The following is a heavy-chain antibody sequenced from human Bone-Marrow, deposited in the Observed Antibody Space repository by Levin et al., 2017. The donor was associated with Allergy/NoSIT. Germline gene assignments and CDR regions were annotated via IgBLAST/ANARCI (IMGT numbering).Heavy chain of an antibody. CDR2: IIPLFDTV. J-gene: IGHJ4*02. V-gene: IGHV1-69*06. CDR1: GDTFSNSA. Sequence: SVKVSCKASGDTFSNSAISWVRQAPGQGLDWIGGIIPLFDTVNYAQRFQDRVTITADMSTSTAYMELSSLTSEDTAVYYCARAPCPLYIDYWGQGTLVLVSS. CDR3: ARAPCPLYIDY.